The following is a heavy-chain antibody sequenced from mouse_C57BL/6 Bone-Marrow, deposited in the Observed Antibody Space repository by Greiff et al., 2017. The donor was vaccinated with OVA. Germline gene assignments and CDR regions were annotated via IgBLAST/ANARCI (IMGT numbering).Heavy chain of an antibody. CDR1: GYTFTSYG. CDR2: IYPRSGNT. J-gene: IGHJ4*01. Sequence: VKLVESGAELARPGASVKLSCKASGYTFTSYGISWVKQRTGQGLEWIGEIYPRSGNTYYNEKFKGKATLTADKSSSTAYMELRSLTSEDSAVYFCARGRGAMDYWGQGTSVTVSS. D-gene: IGHD1-1*01. V-gene: IGHV1-81*01. CDR3: ARGRGAMDY.